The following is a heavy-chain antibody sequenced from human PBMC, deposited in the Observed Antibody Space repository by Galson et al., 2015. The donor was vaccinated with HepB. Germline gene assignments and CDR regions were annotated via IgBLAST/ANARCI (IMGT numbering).Heavy chain of an antibody. D-gene: IGHD4-17*01. CDR3: ARTYGDYAVS. CDR2: IYWDDDK. J-gene: IGHJ4*02. Sequence: ALVKPTPTLTLTCTVSGFSVSPNTVGVGWIRQPPGKAPEWLALIYWDDDKRYNPSLKTRLTLTKDNSTSQVVLTLTNMDPVDTATYYCARTYGDYAVSWGQGILVTVSS. CDR1: GFSVSPNTVG. V-gene: IGHV2-5*02.